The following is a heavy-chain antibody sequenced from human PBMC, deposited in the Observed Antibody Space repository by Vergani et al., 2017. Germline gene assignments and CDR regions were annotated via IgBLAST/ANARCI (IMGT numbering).Heavy chain of an antibody. CDR3: AKNSSGGFFDN. J-gene: IGHJ4*02. CDR2: VYHSGST. Sequence: QVQLQESGPGLVKPSETLSLTCIVSGVSISPYYWGWIRKPPGKGLEWIGSVYHSGSTSYNPSLQSRVTISVDTSKNQFSLNLNAMTAADTAIYYCAKNSSGGFFDNWGQGALVTVSS. CDR1: GVSISPYY. V-gene: IGHV4-38-2*02. D-gene: IGHD6-25*01.